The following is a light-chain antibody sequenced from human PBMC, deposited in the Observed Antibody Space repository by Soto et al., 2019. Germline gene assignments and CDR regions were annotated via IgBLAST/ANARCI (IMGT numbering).Light chain of an antibody. CDR1: SGDIGDYKY. V-gene: IGLV2-14*01. J-gene: IGLJ2*01. CDR2: DVS. Sequence: QSALTQPASVSGSPGQSITISCTGSSGDIGDYKYVSWYKQHPGKAPKLMIYDVSNRPSGVSNRFSGSKSGNTASLTISGLXAXXXADXXCSSYTSTNFVIFGGGTKLPVL. CDR3: SSYTSTNFVI.